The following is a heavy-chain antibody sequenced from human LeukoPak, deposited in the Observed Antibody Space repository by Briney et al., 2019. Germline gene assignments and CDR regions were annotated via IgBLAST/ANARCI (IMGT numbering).Heavy chain of an antibody. J-gene: IGHJ4*02. CDR2: INPSSGDT. D-gene: IGHD1-26*01. CDR3: ALKQGAPLAL. Sequence: GASVKVSCKASGYTFTDYYFHWVRQAPGQGLEWMGWINPSSGDTNYAQKFQGRVTMTRDTSISTAYMELSRLRSDDTAIYYCALKQGAPLALWGQGTLVTVSS. CDR1: GYTFTDYY. V-gene: IGHV1-2*02.